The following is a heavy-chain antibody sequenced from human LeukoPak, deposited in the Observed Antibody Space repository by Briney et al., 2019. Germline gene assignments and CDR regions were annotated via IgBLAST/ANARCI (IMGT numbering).Heavy chain of an antibody. Sequence: PGGSRRLSCAASGFTFSNYWMSWVRQAPGKGLEWVATITEDGSEKNYVASVKGRFTISRDNAKNSLYLQLNSLRTEETAVYYYGRVEYGFGIWGQGTMVTVSS. D-gene: IGHD6-6*01. CDR1: GFTFSNYW. V-gene: IGHV3-7*01. J-gene: IGHJ3*02. CDR3: GRVEYGFGI. CDR2: ITEDGSEK.